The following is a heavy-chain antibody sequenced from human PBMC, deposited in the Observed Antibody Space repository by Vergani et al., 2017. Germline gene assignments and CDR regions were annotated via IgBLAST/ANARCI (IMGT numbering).Heavy chain of an antibody. CDR3: ARRLVGNYQTGNWFDP. J-gene: IGHJ5*02. CDR1: GGSISSYY. CDR2: IYYSGST. Sequence: QVQLQESGPGLVKPSETLSLTCTVSGGSISSYYWSWIRQPPGTGLEWIGYIYYSGSTNYNPSLKSRVTISVDTSKNQFSLKLSSVTAADTAVYYCARRLVGNYQTGNWFDPWGQGTLVTVSS. V-gene: IGHV4-59*01. D-gene: IGHD4-11*01.